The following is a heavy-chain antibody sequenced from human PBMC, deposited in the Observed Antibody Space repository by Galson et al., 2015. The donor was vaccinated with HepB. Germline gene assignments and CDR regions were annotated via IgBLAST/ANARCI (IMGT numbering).Heavy chain of an antibody. CDR1: GFSFDDYA. J-gene: IGHJ4*02. CDR3: AKDIWENNKAYSISSTSYSFHY. Sequence: SLRLSCAASGFSFDDYAMHWVRQPPGKGLEWVSGISWNSGSRTYADSVRGRFTIFRDNAKNSLYLQMNSLRAEDTALYYCAKDIWENNKAYSISSTSYSFHYFFQSTLFTISS. D-gene: IGHD2-21*01. V-gene: IGHV3-9*01. CDR2: ISWNSGSR.